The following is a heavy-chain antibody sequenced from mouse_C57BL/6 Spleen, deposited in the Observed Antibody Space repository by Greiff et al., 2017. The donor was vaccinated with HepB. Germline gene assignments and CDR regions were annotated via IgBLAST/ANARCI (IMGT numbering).Heavy chain of an antibody. CDR2: ISYSGST. V-gene: IGHV3-1*01. J-gene: IGHJ4*01. CDR3: ARLGDYYAMDY. CDR1: GYSITSGYD. Sequence: VQLKQSGPGMVKPSQSLSLTCTVTGYSITSGYDWHWIRHFPGNKLEWMGYISYSGSTNYNPSLKSRISITHDTSKNHFFLKLNSVTTEDTATYYCARLGDYYAMDYWGQGTSVTVSS.